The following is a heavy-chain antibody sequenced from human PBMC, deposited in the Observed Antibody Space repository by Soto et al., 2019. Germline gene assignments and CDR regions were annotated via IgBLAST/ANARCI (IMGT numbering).Heavy chain of an antibody. CDR2: INSDGSNT. CDR3: WLPRPNNYYFDH. Sequence: PGGSLRLSCAASGFTFSTYWMHWVRQAPGKGLVWVSRINSDGSNTAYADSVKGRFTISRDNAKNTLYLQMNSLRAEDTALYYCWLPRPNNYYFDHWGQGTLVTVPS. D-gene: IGHD1-1*01. J-gene: IGHJ4*02. CDR1: GFTFSTYW. V-gene: IGHV3-74*01.